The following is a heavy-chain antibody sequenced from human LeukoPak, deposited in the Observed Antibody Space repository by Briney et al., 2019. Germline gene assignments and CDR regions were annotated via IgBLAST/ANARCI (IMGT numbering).Heavy chain of an antibody. Sequence: SETLSLTCAVYGGSFSGYYWSWIRQPPGKGLEWIGEINHSGSTNYNPSLKSRVTISVDTSKNQFSLKLSSVTAADTAVYYCARGLLSSTSCYNYWGQGTLVTVSS. CDR1: GGSFSGYY. J-gene: IGHJ4*02. CDR3: ARGLLSSTSCYNY. V-gene: IGHV4-34*01. CDR2: INHSGST. D-gene: IGHD2-2*02.